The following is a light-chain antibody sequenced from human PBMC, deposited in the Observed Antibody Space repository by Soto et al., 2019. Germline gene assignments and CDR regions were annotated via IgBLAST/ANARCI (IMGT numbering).Light chain of an antibody. CDR2: KAS. CDR3: QQYDRYSLLS. Sequence: DTQMTQSPSTLSASIGDRVTITCRTTRSISSWLVWHQQKPGKAPKLLIYKASILDSGVPSRFNGSGSGTEFTLTISSLQPDDFATYYCQQYDRYSLLSFDGGIKVEIK. V-gene: IGKV1-5*03. J-gene: IGKJ4*01. CDR1: RSISSW.